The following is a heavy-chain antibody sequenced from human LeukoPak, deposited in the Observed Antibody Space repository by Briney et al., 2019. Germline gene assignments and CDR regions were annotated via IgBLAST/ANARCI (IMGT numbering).Heavy chain of an antibody. CDR3: ARDERGFSGY. CDR2: ISSSYSTT. Sequence: GGSLRLSCAASGFTFSSYSMNWVRQAPGKGLEWVSYISSSYSTTNYADSVKGRFTISRDNSKNTLYLQMNSLRAEDTAVYYCARDERGFSGYWGQGTLVTVSS. CDR1: GFTFSSYS. J-gene: IGHJ4*02. D-gene: IGHD1-26*01. V-gene: IGHV3-48*01.